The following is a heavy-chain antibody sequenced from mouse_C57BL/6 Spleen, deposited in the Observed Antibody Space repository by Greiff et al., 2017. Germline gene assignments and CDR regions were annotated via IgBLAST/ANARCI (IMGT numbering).Heavy chain of an antibody. CDR1: GYTFTDYE. Sequence: QVQLQQSGAELVRPGASVTLSCKASGYTFTDYEMHWVKQTPVHGLEWIGAIDPETGGTAYNQKFKGTAILTADKSSSTAYMELRSLTSEDSAVYYCTRSRGGTYGGQGTTLTVSS. V-gene: IGHV1-15*01. CDR2: IDPETGGT. J-gene: IGHJ2*01. D-gene: IGHD4-1*01. CDR3: TRSRGGTY.